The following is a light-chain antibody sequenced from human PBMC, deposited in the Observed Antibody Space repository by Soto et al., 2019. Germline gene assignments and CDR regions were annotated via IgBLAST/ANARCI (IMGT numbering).Light chain of an antibody. CDR2: DVS. CDR1: SSDVGSYIY. CDR3: SSDTTGSTHVV. Sequence: QSALTQPASVSGSPGQSITISCTGTSSDVGSYIYVSWYQQYPGHAPKLMIYDVSNRPSGVSYRVSGSKSGNTASLSISGLQAEDEAEYYCSSDTTGSTHVVFGGGTKLTV. V-gene: IGLV2-14*01. J-gene: IGLJ2*01.